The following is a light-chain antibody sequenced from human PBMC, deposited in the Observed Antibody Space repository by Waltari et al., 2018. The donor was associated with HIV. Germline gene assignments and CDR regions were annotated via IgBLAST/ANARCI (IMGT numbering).Light chain of an antibody. CDR1: QGISRA. CDR2: DAS. J-gene: IGKJ4*01. V-gene: IGKV1D-13*01. Sequence: AIHLTQSPSSLSAAVGDRVTITCRASQGISRALAWYQQKPGKAPKLLIYDASGLERGVPSRFGGSGSGTDVTLTSSSLQPEDFASYYCQQFNHYPPLFGGGTRVEIK. CDR3: QQFNHYPPL.